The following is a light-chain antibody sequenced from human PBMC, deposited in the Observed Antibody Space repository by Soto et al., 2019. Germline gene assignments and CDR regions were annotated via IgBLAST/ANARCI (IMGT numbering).Light chain of an antibody. J-gene: IGKJ1*01. Sequence: DIKVDMSPSALSGYEGDGVTITCRASQTISSWLAWYQQKPGKAPKLLIYNASTLESGVPSRFSGSGSGTEITLTISSLQPDDFATYYCQVSAIQLGPFSQGTNADVK. V-gene: IGKV1-5*03. CDR3: QVSAIQLGP. CDR1: QTISSW. CDR2: NAS.